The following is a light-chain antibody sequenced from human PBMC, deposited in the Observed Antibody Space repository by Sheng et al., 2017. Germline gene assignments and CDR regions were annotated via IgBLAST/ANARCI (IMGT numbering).Light chain of an antibody. CDR2: DAS. V-gene: IGKV3-15*01. CDR3: QHSGT. J-gene: IGKJ2*01. Sequence: EIVMTQSPATLSVSPGERATLSCWASQSVSTNLAWYQQKPGQAPSLLIYDASTRATGIPARFSGSGSGTEFTLTISSLQSEDFAVYYCQHSGTFGQGTKLEI. CDR1: QSVSTN.